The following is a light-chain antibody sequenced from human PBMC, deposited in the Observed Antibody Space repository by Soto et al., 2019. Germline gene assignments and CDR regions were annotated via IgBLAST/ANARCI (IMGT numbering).Light chain of an antibody. CDR1: QVIDNY. J-gene: IGKJ1*01. CDR3: QKYNSAPWT. V-gene: IGKV1-27*01. Sequence: DIQMTQSPSSLSASVGDRVTITCRASQVIDNYLAWSQQQPGKVPRLLIYAGSVLQAGVPPRFTGSGSGTDFTLTISSLQPEDVATYFCQKYNSAPWTFGQGTKVEIK. CDR2: AGS.